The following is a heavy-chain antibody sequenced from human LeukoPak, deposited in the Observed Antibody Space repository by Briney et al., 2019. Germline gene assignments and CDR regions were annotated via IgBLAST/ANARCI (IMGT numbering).Heavy chain of an antibody. Sequence: ASVKVSCKASGYTFSNYGISWVRQAPGLGLEWMGWTSYNGNTNYAQKFQDRVTMTTDTSTTTAYMELRSLGSDDTAVFYCARHSGSGWQALGCGGQGTLVTVSS. CDR2: TSYNGNT. D-gene: IGHD1-26*01. CDR1: GYTFSNYG. CDR3: ARHSGSGWQALGC. V-gene: IGHV1-18*04. J-gene: IGHJ4*02.